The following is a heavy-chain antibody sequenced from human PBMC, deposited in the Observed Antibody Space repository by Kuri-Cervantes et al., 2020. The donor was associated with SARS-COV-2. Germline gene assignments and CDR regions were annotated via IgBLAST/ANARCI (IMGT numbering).Heavy chain of an antibody. J-gene: IGHJ4*02. D-gene: IGHD4-17*01. CDR2: ISGSGGST. CDR1: GFTFDDYA. Sequence: GESLKISCAASGFTFDDYAMHWVRQAPGKGLEWVSAISGSGGSTYYADSVKGRFTISRDNSKNTLYLQMNSLRAEDTAVYYCAKGGTTVTDFDYWGQGTLVTVSS. CDR3: AKGGTTVTDFDY. V-gene: IGHV3-23*01.